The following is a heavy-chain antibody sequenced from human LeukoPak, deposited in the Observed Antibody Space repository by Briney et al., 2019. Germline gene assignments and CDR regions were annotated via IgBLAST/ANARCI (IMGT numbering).Heavy chain of an antibody. D-gene: IGHD3-10*01. CDR2: IRSKRYGGTT. CDR1: GFTFSSYE. CDR3: TRDLGPYYHGSGSTDY. Sequence: PGGSLRLSCAASGFTFSSYEMNWVRQAPGKGLEWVGFIRSKRYGGTTEYAASVKGRFTISRDDSKTIAYLQMNSLKTEDAAVYYCTRDLGPYYHGSGSTDYWGQGTLVTVSS. V-gene: IGHV3-49*04. J-gene: IGHJ4*02.